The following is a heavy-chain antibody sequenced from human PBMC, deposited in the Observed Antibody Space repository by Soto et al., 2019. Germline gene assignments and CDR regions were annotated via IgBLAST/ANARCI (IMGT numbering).Heavy chain of an antibody. CDR2: INPKSGGT. Sequence: GPVRVSCKASGYSFTDYHIHWVRQAPGQGREWLGRINPKSGGTSTAQKFQGWVTMTTDTSISTASMELTRLTSDDTAIYYCARGDSTDCSNGVCSFFYHHDMDVWGQGTTVTVSS. J-gene: IGHJ6*02. CDR3: ARGDSTDCSNGVCSFFYHHDMDV. CDR1: GYSFTDYH. D-gene: IGHD2-8*01. V-gene: IGHV1-2*04.